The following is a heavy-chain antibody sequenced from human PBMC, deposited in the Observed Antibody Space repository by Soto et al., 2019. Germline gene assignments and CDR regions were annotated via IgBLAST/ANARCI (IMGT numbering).Heavy chain of an antibody. CDR1: ELTFTGYS. CDR2: ISHDGRNT. J-gene: IGHJ4*02. V-gene: IGHV3-30*04. Sequence: PGGSLRLSCAASELTFTGYSMHWVRQTADKGLEWVAFISHDGRNTFYSDSVKGRFTISRDDSRSMLFLQMSGVTVEDTAIYYCAVDGVPTSSFRDYYFRFWGRGTLVTDSS. CDR3: AVDGVPTSSFRDYYFRF. D-gene: IGHD2-2*01.